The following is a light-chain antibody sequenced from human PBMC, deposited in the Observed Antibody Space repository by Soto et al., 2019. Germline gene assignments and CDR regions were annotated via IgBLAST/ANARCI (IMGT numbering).Light chain of an antibody. CDR3: QSYDSSLSGYV. V-gene: IGLV1-40*01. Sequence: QSVLTQPPSVSGAPGQRVTISCTGSSSNIGAVYDVHWYQQYPGTAPKLLIYGNSNRPSGVPDRFSGSKSGTSASLAISGLHAEDEADYYCQSYDSSLSGYVFGTGTKLTVL. J-gene: IGLJ1*01. CDR1: SSNIGAVYD. CDR2: GNS.